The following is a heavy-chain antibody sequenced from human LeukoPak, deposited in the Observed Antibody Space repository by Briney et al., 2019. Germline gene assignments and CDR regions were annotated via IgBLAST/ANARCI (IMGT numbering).Heavy chain of an antibody. CDR3: ARDRGGSGPTTTDY. V-gene: IGHV3-74*01. CDR1: GFTFSTYW. J-gene: IGHJ4*02. Sequence: GGSLRLFCAASGFTFSTYWMHWVRQAPGKGLAWVSRISSDGSSTIYADSVKGRFTISRDSAKNTLYLQMNSLRAEDTAVYYCARDRGGSGPTTTDYWGQGTLVTVSS. D-gene: IGHD6-19*01. CDR2: ISSDGSST.